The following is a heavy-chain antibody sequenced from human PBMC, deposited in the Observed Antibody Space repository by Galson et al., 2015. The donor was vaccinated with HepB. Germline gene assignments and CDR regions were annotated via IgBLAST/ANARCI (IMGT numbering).Heavy chain of an antibody. CDR3: AKVGESQQLVRTPSVYFDY. CDR2: IRYDGSNK. J-gene: IGHJ4*02. V-gene: IGHV3-30*02. D-gene: IGHD6-13*01. CDR1: GFTFSSYG. Sequence: SLRLSCAASGFTFSSYGMHWVRQAPGKGLEWVAFIRYDGSNKYYADSVKGRFTISRDNSKNTLYLQMNSLRAEDTAVYYCAKVGESQQLVRTPSVYFDYWGQGTLVTVSS.